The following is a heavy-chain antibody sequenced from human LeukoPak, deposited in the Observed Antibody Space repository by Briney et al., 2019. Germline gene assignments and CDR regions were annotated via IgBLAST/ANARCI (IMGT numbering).Heavy chain of an antibody. CDR2: IKQDGSEK. V-gene: IGHV3-7*01. D-gene: IGHD1-26*01. J-gene: IGHJ5*02. CDR1: GFTFSSYW. CDR3: ARVLVGAAGIDWFDP. Sequence: GGSLRLSCAASGFTFSSYWMSWVRQAPGKGLEWVANIKQDGSEKYYVDSVKGRFTISRDNAKNSLYLQMNSLRAEDTAVYYCARVLVGAAGIDWFDPWGQGTLVTVSS.